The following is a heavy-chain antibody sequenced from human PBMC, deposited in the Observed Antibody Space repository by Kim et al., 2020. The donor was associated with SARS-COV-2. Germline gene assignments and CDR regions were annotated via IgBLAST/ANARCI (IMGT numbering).Heavy chain of an antibody. J-gene: IGHJ4*02. Sequence: KCQGRVTMTRDTSTSTVYMELSSLRSEDTAVYYCATFSSRETAAAGAFDYWGQGTLVTVSS. V-gene: IGHV1-46*01. D-gene: IGHD6-13*01. CDR3: ATFSSRETAAAGAFDY.